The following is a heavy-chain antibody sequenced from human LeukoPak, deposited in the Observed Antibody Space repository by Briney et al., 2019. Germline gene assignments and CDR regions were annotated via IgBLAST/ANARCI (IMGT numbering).Heavy chain of an antibody. CDR2: ISSSSTYI. J-gene: IGHJ6*03. V-gene: IGHV3-21*01. CDR3: AKDGTGIVVVVAATDYYYYMDV. D-gene: IGHD2-15*01. Sequence: GSLRLSCAASGFTFSNYNMNWVRQAPGKGLEWVSFISSSSTYIYYADSVKGRFTISRDNSKNTLYLQMNSLRAEDTAVYYCAKDGTGIVVVVAATDYYYYMDVWGKGTTVTISS. CDR1: GFTFSNYN.